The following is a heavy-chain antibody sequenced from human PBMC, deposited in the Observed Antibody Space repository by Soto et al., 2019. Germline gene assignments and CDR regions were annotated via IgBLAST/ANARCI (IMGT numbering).Heavy chain of an antibody. D-gene: IGHD1-1*01. J-gene: IGHJ4*02. V-gene: IGHV3-74*01. CDR2: INDDGSST. CDR1: GFTFSMYW. Sequence: GGSVRLSXAASGFTFSMYWMHWVRQVPGKGPEWVSRINDDGSSTNYADSVKGRFTISRDNAKNTLYLQMNDLRAEDTAVYYCTRGPRSTSTGTGAFWGQGTLVTVSS. CDR3: TRGPRSTSTGTGAF.